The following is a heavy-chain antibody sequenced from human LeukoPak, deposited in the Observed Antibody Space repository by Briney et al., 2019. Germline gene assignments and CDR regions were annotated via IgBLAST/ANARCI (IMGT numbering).Heavy chain of an antibody. V-gene: IGHV3-30*03. CDR3: GATGRDDY. J-gene: IGHJ4*02. CDR2: ISYDGSNK. D-gene: IGHD5-24*01. Sequence: QSGGSLRLSCAASGFTFSSYGMHWVRQAPGKGLEWVAVISYDGSNKYYADSVKGRFTISRDNAKNSLYLQMNSLRAEDTAVYYCGATGRDDYWGQGTLVTVSS. CDR1: GFTFSSYG.